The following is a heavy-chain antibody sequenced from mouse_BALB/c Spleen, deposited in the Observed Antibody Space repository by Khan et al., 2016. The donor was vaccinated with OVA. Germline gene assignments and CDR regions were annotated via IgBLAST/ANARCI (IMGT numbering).Heavy chain of an antibody. J-gene: IGHJ4*01. Sequence: VELKESGPGLVAPSQSLSITCTVSGFSLSRYNIHWVRQPPGKGLEWLGMIWGGGGTDYNSTLKIRLSIIKDNSKSQVFLKMNSLQTDDTAMYFCARAHYRYDGYYAMDYCVQGTSVTVSS. CDR2: IWGGGGT. CDR3: ARAHYRYDGYYAMDY. D-gene: IGHD2-14*01. CDR1: GFSLSRYN. V-gene: IGHV2-6-4*01.